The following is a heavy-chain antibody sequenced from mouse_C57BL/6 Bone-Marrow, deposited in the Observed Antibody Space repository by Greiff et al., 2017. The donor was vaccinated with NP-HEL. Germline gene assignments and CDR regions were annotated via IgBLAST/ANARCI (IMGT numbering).Heavy chain of an antibody. V-gene: IGHV1-85*01. D-gene: IGHD1-2*01. CDR3: ARGYPLFAY. J-gene: IGHJ3*01. CDR1: GYTFTSYD. Sequence: QVQLQQSGPELVKPGASVKLSCKASGYTFTSYDINWVKQRPGQGLEWIGWIYPRDGSTTYNEKFKGKATLTVDTSSSTAYMELHSLTSEDAAVYFCARGYPLFAYWGQGTLVTVSA. CDR2: IYPRDGST.